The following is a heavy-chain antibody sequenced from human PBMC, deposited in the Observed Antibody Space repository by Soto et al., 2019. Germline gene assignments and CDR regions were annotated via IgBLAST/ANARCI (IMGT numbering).Heavy chain of an antibody. J-gene: IGHJ3*02. CDR3: AREVNVVALSDAFDI. D-gene: IGHD2-8*01. CDR1: GASISRETYF. Sequence: SDTLSLTCTVSGASISRETYFWIWIPQPPGQGLEWVGYISNRGTPYYNPSLKSRVTISLDTSKNRFSLDMYSVTAADTAVYFCAREVNVVALSDAFDIWGQGTRVT. CDR2: ISNRGTP. V-gene: IGHV4-30-4*01.